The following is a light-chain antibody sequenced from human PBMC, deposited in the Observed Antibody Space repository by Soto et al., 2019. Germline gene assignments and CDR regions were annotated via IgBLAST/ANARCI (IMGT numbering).Light chain of an antibody. CDR3: QQYYTIPPT. CDR1: QSVLYSSNNKTY. J-gene: IGKJ2*01. V-gene: IGKV4-1*01. CDR2: WAS. Sequence: DIVMTQSPDSLAVPLGERATINCKSAQSVLYSSNNKTYLAWYQQKPGQPPRLLLYWASTRESGVPDRFSGSGSGTDFTLTISSLQAEDVAVYYGQQYYTIPPTFGQGTKLEIK.